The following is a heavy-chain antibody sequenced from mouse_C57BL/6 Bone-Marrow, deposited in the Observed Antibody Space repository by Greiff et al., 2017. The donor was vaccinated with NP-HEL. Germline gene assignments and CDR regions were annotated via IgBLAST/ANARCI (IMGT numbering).Heavy chain of an antibody. CDR2: INPYNGGT. CDR1: GYTFTDYY. V-gene: IGHV1-19*01. Sequence: EVQLQQSGPVLVKPGASVKMSCKASGYTFTDYYMNWVKQSPGKSLEWIGVINPYNGGTSYNQKFKGKATLTVDKSSSTAYMELNSLTSEDSAFYYCARVRWLLRKGYYFDYWGQGTTLTVSS. D-gene: IGHD2-3*01. CDR3: ARVRWLLRKGYYFDY. J-gene: IGHJ2*01.